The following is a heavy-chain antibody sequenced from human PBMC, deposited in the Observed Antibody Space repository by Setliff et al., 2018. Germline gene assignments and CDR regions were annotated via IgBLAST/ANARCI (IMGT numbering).Heavy chain of an antibody. CDR3: ARDPGWFGELLGYFDY. Sequence: ASVKVSCKSSGYTFTSYGISWVRQAPGQGLEWMGWISAYIGNTNYAQKLQGRVTMTTDTSTSTAYMELRSLRSDDTAVYYCARDPGWFGELLGYFDYWGQGTLVTVSS. J-gene: IGHJ4*02. V-gene: IGHV1-18*01. CDR1: GYTFTSYG. CDR2: ISAYIGNT. D-gene: IGHD3-10*01.